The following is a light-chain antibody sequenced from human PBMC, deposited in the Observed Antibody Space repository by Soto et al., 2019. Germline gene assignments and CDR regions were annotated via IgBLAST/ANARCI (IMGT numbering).Light chain of an antibody. CDR2: EVS. V-gene: IGLV2-14*01. Sequence: QSALTQPASVSGSPGQSITISCTGTSSDVGGYNYVSWYQQHPGKAPKLIISEVSNRPSGVSNRFSGSKSGNTASLTISGLQAEDGADYYCSSYTSSSTLVIFGGGTKLTVL. J-gene: IGLJ2*01. CDR1: SSDVGGYNY. CDR3: SSYTSSSTLVI.